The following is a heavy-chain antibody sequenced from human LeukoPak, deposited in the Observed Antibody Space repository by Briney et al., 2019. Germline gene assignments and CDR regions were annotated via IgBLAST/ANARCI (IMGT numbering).Heavy chain of an antibody. CDR1: GYSFSGYY. V-gene: IGHV1-2*06. CDR3: ARGSYHYDDSGYLGFQH. D-gene: IGHD3-22*01. CDR2: INPNSGGT. J-gene: IGHJ1*01. Sequence: ASVNVSCTASGYSFSGYYIHWVRQAPGQGLEWMGRINPNSGGTNYVENLQGRVTITRDTSISTAYLELSRLTSDDTAVCYCARGSYHYDDSGYLGFQHWGQGTLVTVSS.